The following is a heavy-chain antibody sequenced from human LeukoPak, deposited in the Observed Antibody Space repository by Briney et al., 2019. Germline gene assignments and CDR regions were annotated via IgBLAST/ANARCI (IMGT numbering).Heavy chain of an antibody. Sequence: GGSLRLSCATSGFTFISYWMSWVRKAPGKGLEWVANIKHDGSEKYYVDSVKGRFTISRDNAKNSLYLQMNSLRAEDTAVYYCAREQTRNYYYYYYMDVWGKGTTVTVSS. J-gene: IGHJ6*03. V-gene: IGHV3-7*01. CDR3: AREQTRNYYYYYYMDV. CDR2: IKHDGSEK. D-gene: IGHD1-1*01. CDR1: GFTFISYW.